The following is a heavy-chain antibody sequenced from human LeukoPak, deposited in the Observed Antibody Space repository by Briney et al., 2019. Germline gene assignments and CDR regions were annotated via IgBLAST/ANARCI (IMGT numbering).Heavy chain of an antibody. D-gene: IGHD1-1*01. V-gene: IGHV1-2*02. CDR3: ARGRDELDY. Sequence: ASVKVSCRASGYTFTGHYMYWVRQAPGQGLEWIGWINPNNGDTNFAQKFQLRVTMTRDRSISTAYMELSRLRSDDTAVYYCARGRDELDYWGRGTLVTVSS. J-gene: IGHJ4*02. CDR2: INPNNGDT. CDR1: GYTFTGHY.